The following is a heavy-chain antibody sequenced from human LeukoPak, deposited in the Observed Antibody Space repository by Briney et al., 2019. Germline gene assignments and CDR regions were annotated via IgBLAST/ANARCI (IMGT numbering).Heavy chain of an antibody. Sequence: SETLSPTCTVSGDSISSYYWSWIRKPAGKGLEWIGRIYTSGTTHYNPSLKSRVTISVDTSKNQFSLKLSSVTAADTAVYYCARENGSGSYYGFDYWGQGTLVTVSS. D-gene: IGHD3-10*01. CDR2: IYTSGTT. V-gene: IGHV4-4*07. CDR3: ARENGSGSYYGFDY. J-gene: IGHJ4*02. CDR1: GDSISSYY.